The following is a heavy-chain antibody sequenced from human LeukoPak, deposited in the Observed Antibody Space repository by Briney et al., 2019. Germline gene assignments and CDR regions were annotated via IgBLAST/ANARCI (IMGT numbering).Heavy chain of an antibody. D-gene: IGHD6-19*01. J-gene: IGHJ6*02. CDR1: GGTFSSYA. Sequence: SVKVSFKASGGTFSSYAISWVRQAPGQGLEWMGGIIPIFGTANYAQKFQGRVTITADESTSTAYMELSSLRSEDTAVYYCARVSYSSGWYGNYYYYGMDVWGQGTTVTVSS. V-gene: IGHV1-69*13. CDR2: IIPIFGTA. CDR3: ARVSYSSGWYGNYYYYGMDV.